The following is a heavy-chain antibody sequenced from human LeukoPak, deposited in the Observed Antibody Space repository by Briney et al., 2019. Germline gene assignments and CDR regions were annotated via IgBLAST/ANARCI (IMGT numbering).Heavy chain of an antibody. D-gene: IGHD2-15*01. CDR1: GYTFTAYY. V-gene: IGHV1-2*02. Sequence: ASVKVSCKASGYTFTAYYIHWVRQAPGQGLEWMGWINPNSGGTNHAQNFQGRVTMTSDTSTYTTHMELSRLRPDDTAVYYCARSDVVVVTATTHFDYWGQGTLVTVSS. J-gene: IGHJ4*02. CDR3: ARSDVVVVTATTHFDY. CDR2: INPNSGGT.